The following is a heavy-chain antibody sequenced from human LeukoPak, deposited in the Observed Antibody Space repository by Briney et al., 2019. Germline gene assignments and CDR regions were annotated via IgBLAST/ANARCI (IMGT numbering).Heavy chain of an antibody. CDR3: ARGGQSHHYYDSSGYSRAIDY. V-gene: IGHV4-34*01. J-gene: IGHJ4*02. CDR2: INHSGST. D-gene: IGHD3-22*01. Sequence: PSETLSLTCAVYGGSLSGYYWSWIRQPPGKGLEWIGEINHSGSTNYNPSLKSRVTISVDTSKNQFSLKLSSVTAADTAVYYCARGGQSHHYYDSSGYSRAIDYWGQGTLVTVSS. CDR1: GGSLSGYY.